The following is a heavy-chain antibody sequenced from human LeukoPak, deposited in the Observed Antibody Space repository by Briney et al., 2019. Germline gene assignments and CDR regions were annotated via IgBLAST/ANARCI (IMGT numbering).Heavy chain of an antibody. V-gene: IGHV1-69*04. CDR3: ARDGAGGTLDY. D-gene: IGHD1-1*01. CDR1: GGTFSSYA. J-gene: IGHJ4*02. CDR2: IIPILGIG. Sequence: ASVTVSCKASGGTFSSYAISWVRQAPGQGLEWMGRIIPILGIGNYAQKFQGRVTITADKSTSTAYIELSSLRSEDTAVYYCARDGAGGTLDYWGQGTLVTVSS.